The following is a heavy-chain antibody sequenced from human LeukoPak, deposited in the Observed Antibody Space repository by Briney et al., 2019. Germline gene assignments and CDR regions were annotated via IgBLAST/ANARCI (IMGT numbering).Heavy chain of an antibody. J-gene: IGHJ4*02. CDR1: GYTCTCYY. V-gene: IGHV1-2*06. CDR2: INPNSGGT. CDR3: ARGTIGWLRVDY. D-gene: IGHD5-12*01. Sequence: GASVKVSCKASGYTCTCYYMHWVRQAPGQGLEWMGRINPNSGGTNYAQKFQGRVTMTRDTSISTAYMELSRLRSDDTAVYYCARGTIGWLRVDYWGQGTLVTVSS.